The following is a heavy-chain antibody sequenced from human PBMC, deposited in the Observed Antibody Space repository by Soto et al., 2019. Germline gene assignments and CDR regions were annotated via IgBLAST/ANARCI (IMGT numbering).Heavy chain of an antibody. V-gene: IGHV4-38-2*02. J-gene: IGHJ5*02. Sequence: SETLSLTCAVSGYSISSGYYWGWIRQPPGKGLEWIGSIYHSGSTYYNPSLKIRVTISVDTSKNQFSLKLSSVTAADTAVYYCARDRLSVVPAAIGWFDPWGQGTLVTVSS. CDR3: ARDRLSVVPAAIGWFDP. CDR1: GYSISSGYY. D-gene: IGHD2-2*01. CDR2: IYHSGST.